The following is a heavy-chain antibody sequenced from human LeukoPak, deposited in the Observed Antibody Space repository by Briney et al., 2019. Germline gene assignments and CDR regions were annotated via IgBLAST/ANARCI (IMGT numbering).Heavy chain of an antibody. V-gene: IGHV3-66*01. D-gene: IGHD3-22*01. CDR2: IYSGGST. CDR1: GFTFSSYW. CDR3: ARAGRSSGYDYYYGMDV. J-gene: IGHJ6*02. Sequence: GGSLRLSCAASGFTFSSYWMSWVRQAPGKGLEWVSVIYSGGSTYYADSVKGRFTISRDNSKNTLYLQMNSLRAEDTAVYYCARAGRSSGYDYYYGMDVWGQGTTVTVSS.